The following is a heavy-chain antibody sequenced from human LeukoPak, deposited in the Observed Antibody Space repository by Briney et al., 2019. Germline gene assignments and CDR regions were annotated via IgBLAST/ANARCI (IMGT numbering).Heavy chain of an antibody. CDR3: ARGPYYYDSSGYPPLAFDI. D-gene: IGHD3-22*01. V-gene: IGHV4-34*01. Sequence: SETLSLTCAVYGGSFSGYYWSWIRQPPGKGLEWIGEINHSGSTNYNPSLKSRVTISVDTSKNQFSLRLSSVTAADTAVYYCARGPYYYDSSGYPPLAFDIWGQGTMVTVSP. CDR1: GGSFSGYY. J-gene: IGHJ3*02. CDR2: INHSGST.